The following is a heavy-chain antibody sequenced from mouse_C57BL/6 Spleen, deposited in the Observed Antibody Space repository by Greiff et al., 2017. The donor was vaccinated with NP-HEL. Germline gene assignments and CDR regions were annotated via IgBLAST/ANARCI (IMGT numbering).Heavy chain of an antibody. CDR3: TTLGYGSSCGYAMDY. D-gene: IGHD1-1*01. J-gene: IGHJ4*01. CDR1: GFNIKDDY. Sequence: VQLQQSGAELVRPGASVKLSCTASGFNIKDDYMHWVKQRPEQGLEWIGWIDPENGDTEYAAKFQGKATITADTSSTTAYLQLSSLTSEDTAVYCCTTLGYGSSCGYAMDYWGQGTSVTVSS. V-gene: IGHV14-4*01. CDR2: IDPENGDT.